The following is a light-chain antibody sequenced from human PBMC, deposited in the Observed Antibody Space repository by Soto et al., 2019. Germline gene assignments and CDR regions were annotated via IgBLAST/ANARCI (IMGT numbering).Light chain of an antibody. Sequence: DIKTPQSPSSLSASVGDRLTISFQASQDIGNCLNWYQQRPGEAPKLLTYDSSNLETGVPSRLSGSGSGTDFTFPISSLQPEDIATYYCQQYDNLPLTFGGGTKVDI. V-gene: IGKV1-33*01. CDR2: DSS. J-gene: IGKJ4*01. CDR1: QDIGNC. CDR3: QQYDNLPLT.